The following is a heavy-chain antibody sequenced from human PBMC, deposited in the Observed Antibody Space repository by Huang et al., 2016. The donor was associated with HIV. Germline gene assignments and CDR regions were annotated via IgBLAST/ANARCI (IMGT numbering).Heavy chain of an antibody. CDR3: ARLPGSITMIRGVITDPY. Sequence: QLQLQESGPGLVKPSETLSLTCTVSGGSIRSDNYYWGWIRQPPGKGLEWIGSIYYSGRTYHHPSLKSRVTITLDTSKNQFSLKMRSVTAADTAVYYCARLPGSITMIRGVITDPYWGQGTLVTVSS. CDR2: IYYSGRT. CDR1: GGSIRSDNYY. D-gene: IGHD3-10*01. J-gene: IGHJ4*02. V-gene: IGHV4-39*01.